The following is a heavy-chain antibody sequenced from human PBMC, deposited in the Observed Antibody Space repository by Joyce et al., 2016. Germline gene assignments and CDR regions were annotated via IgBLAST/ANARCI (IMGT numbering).Heavy chain of an antibody. D-gene: IGHD5-24*01. CDR2: ISGSSGTI. Sequence: EVQLVESGGGLVQPGGSLRLSSAASGFSFNTYSINWVRQAPGKGLEWLSYISGSSGTIYYADSVKGRFTISRDNAKNSVYLQMNSLRDEDTAVYYCARVGRTGYTCDYWGQGTLVTVSS. CDR1: GFSFNTYS. CDR3: ARVGRTGYTCDY. J-gene: IGHJ4*02. V-gene: IGHV3-48*02.